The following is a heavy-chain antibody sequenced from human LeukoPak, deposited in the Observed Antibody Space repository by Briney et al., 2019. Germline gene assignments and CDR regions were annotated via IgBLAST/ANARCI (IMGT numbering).Heavy chain of an antibody. D-gene: IGHD3-10*01. CDR1: GDSISNSGYY. V-gene: IGHV4-31*03. Sequence: SETLSLTCNVSGDSISNSGYYWTWIRHHPERGLEWIGYTYYSGSTYYNPSLRSRVTISVDTSKNQFSLKLTSVTAADTAVYYCATDNGSGYYYIFNSWGQGTLVTVSS. CDR3: ATDNGSGYYYIFNS. J-gene: IGHJ5*01. CDR2: TYYSGST.